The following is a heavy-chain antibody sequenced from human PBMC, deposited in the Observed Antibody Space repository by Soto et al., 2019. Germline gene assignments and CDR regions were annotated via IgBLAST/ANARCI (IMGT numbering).Heavy chain of an antibody. D-gene: IGHD5-18*01. CDR1: GYTLTELS. Sequence: ASVKVSCKVSGYTLTELSMHWVRQAPGKGLEWMGGFDPEDGETIYAQKFQGRVTMTEDTSTDTAYMELSSLRSEDTAVYYCATGRKTGPRGYSYGFLDYWGQGTLVTVSS. CDR3: ATGRKTGPRGYSYGFLDY. J-gene: IGHJ4*02. V-gene: IGHV1-24*01. CDR2: FDPEDGET.